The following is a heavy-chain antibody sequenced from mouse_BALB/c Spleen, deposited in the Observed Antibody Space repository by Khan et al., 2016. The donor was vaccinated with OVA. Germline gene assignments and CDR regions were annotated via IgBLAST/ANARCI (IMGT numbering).Heavy chain of an antibody. J-gene: IGHJ4*01. CDR3: TIGNYPYYVMDY. D-gene: IGHD2-1*01. CDR1: GYTFTSYW. CDR2: INPTNGGT. V-gene: IGHV1S81*02. Sequence: QVQLQQSGAELVKPGASVKLFCKASGYTFTSYWIHWVKLRPGQGFEWIGEINPTNGGTNYNEKFKRKATLTVDKSSTTAYMQLSSLTSEDSAVYYCTIGNYPYYVMDYWGQGTSVTVSS.